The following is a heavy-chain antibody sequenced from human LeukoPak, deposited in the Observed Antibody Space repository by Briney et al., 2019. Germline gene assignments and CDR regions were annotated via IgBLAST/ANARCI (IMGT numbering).Heavy chain of an antibody. CDR2: IKQDGSEK. D-gene: IGHD2-21*02. J-gene: IGHJ4*02. CDR3: ARGGGDWESPFDY. Sequence: PGGSLRLSCAASGLTFSTYWMSWVRQAPGKGLEWVANIKQDGSEKYYVDSVRGRFTISRDNAKNSLYLQMNSLRAEDTAVYYCARGGGDWESPFDYWGQGTLVTVSS. CDR1: GLTFSTYW. V-gene: IGHV3-7*01.